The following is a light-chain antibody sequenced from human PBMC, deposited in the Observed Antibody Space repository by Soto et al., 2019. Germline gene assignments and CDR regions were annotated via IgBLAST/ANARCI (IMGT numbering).Light chain of an antibody. CDR2: VAS. J-gene: IGKJ5*01. V-gene: IGKV3-11*01. Sequence: DIVLTQSPATLSLSPVNRVTLSGTASERISRSLAWYQQRPGQTPRILIYVASFRATGIPERFSGSGSGTEFALAISSLEPEDFAVYYCQLSQQRSSWTPIAFGQGTRLEIK. CDR1: ERISRS. CDR3: QLSQQRSSWTPIA.